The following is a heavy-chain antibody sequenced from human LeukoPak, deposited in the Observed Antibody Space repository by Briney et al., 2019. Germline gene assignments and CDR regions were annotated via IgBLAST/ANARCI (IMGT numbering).Heavy chain of an antibody. CDR1: GFTFSDYY. CDR2: ISSSGSTI. J-gene: IGHJ4*02. V-gene: IGHV3-11*04. Sequence: GGSLRLSCAASGFTFSDYYMSWIRQAPGKGLEWVSHISSSGSTIYYADSVKGRFTISRDNAKNSLYLQMNSLRAEDTAVYYCARYDSSGWYVGDYWGQGTLVTVPS. D-gene: IGHD6-19*01. CDR3: ARYDSSGWYVGDY.